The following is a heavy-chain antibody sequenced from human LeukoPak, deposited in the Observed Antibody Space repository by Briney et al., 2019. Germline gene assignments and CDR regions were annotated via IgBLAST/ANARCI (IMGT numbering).Heavy chain of an antibody. CDR3: ARDSGYAGFGRGVGDY. D-gene: IGHD5-12*01. Sequence: GASVKVSCKASGYTFTSYYMHWVRRAPGQGLEWMGIINPSGGSTSYAQKFQGRVTMTRDMSTSTVYMELSSLRSEDTAVYYCARDSGYAGFGRGVGDYWGQGTLATVSS. V-gene: IGHV1-46*01. CDR2: INPSGGST. CDR1: GYTFTSYY. J-gene: IGHJ4*02.